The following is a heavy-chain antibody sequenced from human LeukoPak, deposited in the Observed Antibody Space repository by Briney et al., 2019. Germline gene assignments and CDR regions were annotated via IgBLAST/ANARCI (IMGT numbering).Heavy chain of an antibody. Sequence: GGSLRLSCAASGFAFSSYGMHWVRQAPGKGLEWVAFIRYDGANIRYADSVKGRFTFSRDNSKNTLYLHMNSLRAEDTAVYYCVKGGSSSWDYFDYWGQGTLVTVSS. J-gene: IGHJ4*02. V-gene: IGHV3-30*02. CDR2: IRYDGANI. CDR3: VKGGSSSWDYFDY. D-gene: IGHD6-13*01. CDR1: GFAFSSYG.